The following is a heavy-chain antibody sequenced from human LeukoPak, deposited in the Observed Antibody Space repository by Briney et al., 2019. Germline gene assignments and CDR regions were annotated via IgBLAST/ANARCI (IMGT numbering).Heavy chain of an antibody. D-gene: IGHD3-10*01. CDR1: GYTFTGYY. V-gene: IGHV1-2*06. J-gene: IGHJ6*03. CDR3: ARDLRGYYYYLDV. CDR2: INPNSGGT. Sequence: ASVKVSCKASGYTFTGYYMYWVRQAPGQGLEWMGRINPNSGGTNYAQKFQGRVTMTRGTSISTAYMELSRLRSDDTAVYYCARDLRGYYYYLDVWGKGTTVTVSS.